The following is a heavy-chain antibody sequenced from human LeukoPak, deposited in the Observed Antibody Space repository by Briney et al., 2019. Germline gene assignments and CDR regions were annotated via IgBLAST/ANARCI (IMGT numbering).Heavy chain of an antibody. Sequence: ASVKVSSKASGYTFTGYYMHWVRQAPGQGLEWMRRINPNSGGTNYAQKFQGRVTMTRDTSISTAYMELSRLRSDDTAVCYCARAYYDSSGYYPDYWGQGTLVTVSS. CDR1: GYTFTGYY. J-gene: IGHJ4*02. CDR3: ARAYYDSSGYYPDY. D-gene: IGHD3-22*01. CDR2: INPNSGGT. V-gene: IGHV1-2*06.